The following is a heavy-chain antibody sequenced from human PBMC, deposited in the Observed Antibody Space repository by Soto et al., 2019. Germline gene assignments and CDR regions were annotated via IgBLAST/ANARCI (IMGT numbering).Heavy chain of an antibody. D-gene: IGHD3-16*01. CDR3: ARHQRDDASRKIDC. J-gene: IGHJ4*02. CDR1: GYSFTSNW. CDR2: INLADSDI. V-gene: IGHV5-51*01. Sequence: PGESLKISCQGSGYSFTSNWIGWVRQMPGKGLEWMGIINLADSDIKYSPSFQGQVTISADKSIGTAYLQWSSLKASDTAMYYCARHQRDDASRKIDCWGQGTLVTVSS.